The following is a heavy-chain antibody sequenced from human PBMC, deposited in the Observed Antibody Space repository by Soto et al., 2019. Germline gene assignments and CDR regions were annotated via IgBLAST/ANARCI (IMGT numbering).Heavy chain of an antibody. J-gene: IGHJ4*02. CDR3: ARLRDTMVRGTDYFDY. CDR1: GGSISSSSYY. CDR2: IYYSGST. Sequence: QLQLQESGPGLVKPSETLSLTCTVSGGSISSSSYYWGWIRQPPGKGLEWIGSIYYSGSTYYNPSLKSRVTISVDTSKNQFSLKLSSVTAADTAVYYCARLRDTMVRGTDYFDYWGQGTLVTVSS. V-gene: IGHV4-39*01. D-gene: IGHD3-10*01.